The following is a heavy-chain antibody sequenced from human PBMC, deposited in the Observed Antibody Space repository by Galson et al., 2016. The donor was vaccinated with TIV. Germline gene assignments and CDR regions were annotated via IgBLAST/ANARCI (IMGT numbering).Heavy chain of an antibody. Sequence: SLRLSCAASGFTFSSYEMNWVRQAPGKGLEWVSYIIESGRSTYYADSVKGRFSISGDNAKNSLYLQMSSLRAEDTAVYYCARGRGYCDTTSCYVDYWGQGTLVTVSS. D-gene: IGHD2-2*01. CDR1: GFTFSSYE. V-gene: IGHV3-48*03. J-gene: IGHJ4*02. CDR2: IIESGRST. CDR3: ARGRGYCDTTSCYVDY.